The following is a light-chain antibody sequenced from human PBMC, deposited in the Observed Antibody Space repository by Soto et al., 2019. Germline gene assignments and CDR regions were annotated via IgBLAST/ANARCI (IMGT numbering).Light chain of an antibody. Sequence: QSALTQPASVSGSPGQSITISCTGTSSDLGDYNYVSWYQQHPGKAPKLMIYEVSHRPSGVSDRFSGSKSGITASLTISGLQAEDEADYYCSSYKRGATLVFGGGTKLTVL. V-gene: IGLV2-14*01. CDR2: EVS. CDR1: SSDLGDYNY. J-gene: IGLJ2*01. CDR3: SSYKRGATLV.